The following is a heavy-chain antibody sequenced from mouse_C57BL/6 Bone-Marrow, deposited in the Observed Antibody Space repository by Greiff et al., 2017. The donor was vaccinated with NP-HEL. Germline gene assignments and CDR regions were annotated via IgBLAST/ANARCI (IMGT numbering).Heavy chain of an antibody. J-gene: IGHJ4*01. CDR1: GYTFTSYD. CDR2: IYPRDGST. V-gene: IGHV1-85*01. Sequence: QVQLQQSGPELVKPGASVKLSCKASGYTFTSYDINWVKQRPGQGLEWIGWIYPRDGSTKYNEKLKGKATLTVDTSYSTAYMELHSLTSEDSAVYFCAREGSMIIYAMDYWGQGTSVTVSS. D-gene: IGHD2-4*01. CDR3: AREGSMIIYAMDY.